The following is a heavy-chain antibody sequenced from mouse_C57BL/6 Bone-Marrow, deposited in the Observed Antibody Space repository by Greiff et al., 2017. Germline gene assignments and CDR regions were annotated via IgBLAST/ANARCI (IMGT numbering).Heavy chain of an antibody. CDR1: GFTFSNYW. J-gene: IGHJ3*01. CDR2: IRLKSDNYAT. Sequence: EVKLEESGGGLVQPGGSMKLSCVASGFTFSNYWMNWVRQSPEKGLEWVAQIRLKSDNYATHYAESVKGRFTISRDDSKSSVYLQMNNLRAEDTGNYYCTSSLNLAYWGQGTLVTVSA. V-gene: IGHV6-3*01. D-gene: IGHD4-1*02. CDR3: TSSLNLAY.